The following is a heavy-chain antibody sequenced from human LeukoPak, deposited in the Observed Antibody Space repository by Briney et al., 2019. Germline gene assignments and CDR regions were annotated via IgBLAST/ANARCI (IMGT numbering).Heavy chain of an antibody. CDR2: ISGSGGST. CDR3: AKVLESSFGELLSFDY. Sequence: GGSLRLSCAASGFTFSGYAMSWVRQAPGKGLEWVSAISGSGGSTYYADSVKGRFTISRDNSKNTLYLQMNSLRAEDTAVYYCAKVLESSFGELLSFDYWGQGTLVTVSS. D-gene: IGHD3-10*01. CDR1: GFTFSGYA. J-gene: IGHJ4*02. V-gene: IGHV3-23*01.